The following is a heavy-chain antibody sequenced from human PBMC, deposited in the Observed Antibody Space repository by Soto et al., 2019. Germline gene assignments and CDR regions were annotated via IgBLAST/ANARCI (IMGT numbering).Heavy chain of an antibody. CDR3: ARKDKSGYFNWFDA. CDR2: IFPSDSDT. D-gene: IGHD3-22*01. CDR1: GYRFTSYW. V-gene: IGHV5-51*01. Sequence: XESLKSSCKTSGYRFTSYWIAWVRQMPGKGLEWMGIIFPSDSDTRYSPSFQGQVTISADRSTSTVFLQWASLKASDTAVYFCARKDKSGYFNWFDAWGRGTLVTVSS. J-gene: IGHJ5*02.